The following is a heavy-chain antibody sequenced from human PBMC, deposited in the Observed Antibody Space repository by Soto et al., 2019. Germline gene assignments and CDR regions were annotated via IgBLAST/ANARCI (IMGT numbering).Heavy chain of an antibody. D-gene: IGHD3-22*01. J-gene: IGHJ6*02. Sequence: SVKVSCKASGGTFSSYAISWVRQAPGQGLEWMGGIIPIFGTANYAQKFQGRVTITADESTSTAYMELSSLRSEDTAVYCCASDSSGRGGMDVWGQGTTVTVSS. V-gene: IGHV1-69*13. CDR3: ASDSSGRGGMDV. CDR2: IIPIFGTA. CDR1: GGTFSSYA.